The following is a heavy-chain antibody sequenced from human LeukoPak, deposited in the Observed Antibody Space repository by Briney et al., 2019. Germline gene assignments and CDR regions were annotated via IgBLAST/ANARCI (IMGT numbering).Heavy chain of an antibody. CDR1: GGSFSGYY. CDR2: IYYSGST. CDR3: ARPLRYFDWLFPSDAFDI. D-gene: IGHD3-9*01. Sequence: SETLSLTCAVYGGSFSGYYWSWIRQPPGKGLEWIGSIYYSGSTYYNPSLKSRVTISVDTSKNQFSLKLSSVTAADTAVYYCARPLRYFDWLFPSDAFDIWGQGTMVTVSS. V-gene: IGHV4-34*01. J-gene: IGHJ3*02.